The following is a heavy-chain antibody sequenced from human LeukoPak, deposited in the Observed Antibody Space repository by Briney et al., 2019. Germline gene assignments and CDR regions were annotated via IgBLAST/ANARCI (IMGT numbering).Heavy chain of an antibody. CDR2: IYSGGST. V-gene: IGHV3-53*05. D-gene: IGHD5-18*01. J-gene: IGHJ4*02. CDR3: ARDLTAMAPGDY. CDR1: GFTVSSNY. Sequence: GGSLRLSCAASGFTVSSNYMSWVRQAPGKGLEWVSVIYSGGSTYYADSVKGRFTISRDNSKNTLYLQMNSLRAEDTAVYYCARDLTAMAPGDYWGQGTLVTVSS.